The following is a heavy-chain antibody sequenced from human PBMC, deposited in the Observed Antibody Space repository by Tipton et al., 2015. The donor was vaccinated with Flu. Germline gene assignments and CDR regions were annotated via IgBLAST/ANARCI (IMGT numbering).Heavy chain of an antibody. D-gene: IGHD1-1*01. CDR3: VRLTSTTGSGPDF. V-gene: IGHV1-69*09. CDR2: IIPILGMT. CDR1: ATTFSPHV. J-gene: IGHJ4*02. Sequence: QLVQSGAELKKPGSSVRVSCETSATTFSPHVTSWVRQAPGQGLEWMGRIIPILGMTNYAQKFQGRRTITADRSTNTAYMELSSLRSEDTAVYYCVRLTSTTGSGPDFWGQGTLVTVSS.